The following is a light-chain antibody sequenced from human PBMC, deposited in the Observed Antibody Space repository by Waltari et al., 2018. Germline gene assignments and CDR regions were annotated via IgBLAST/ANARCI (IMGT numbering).Light chain of an antibody. Sequence: QSALTQPASVSGSPGQSITISCTGTSRDVGSYNLVSWYQQPPGKAPKLIIYEVSKWPSGVSNRFSGSKSGNTASLTISGLQAEDEGDYYCCSYAGSSPYVVFGGGTKLTVL. J-gene: IGLJ2*01. CDR1: SRDVGSYNL. CDR2: EVS. V-gene: IGLV2-23*02. CDR3: CSYAGSSPYVV.